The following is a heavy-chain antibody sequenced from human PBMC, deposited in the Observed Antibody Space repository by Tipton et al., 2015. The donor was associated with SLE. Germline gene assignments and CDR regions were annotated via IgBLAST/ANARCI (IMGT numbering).Heavy chain of an antibody. V-gene: IGHV3-30*04. D-gene: IGHD7-27*01. Sequence: SLRLSCAASGFTFSSYAMHWVRQAPGKGLEWVAVISYDGSNKYYADSVKGRFTISRDNSKNTLYLQMNSLRAEDTAVYYCARDPWDSDNGGFTSSSYYYMDVGGKGTTVPV. CDR3: ARDPWDSDNGGFTSSSYYYMDV. J-gene: IGHJ6*03. CDR2: ISYDGSNK. CDR1: GFTFSSYA.